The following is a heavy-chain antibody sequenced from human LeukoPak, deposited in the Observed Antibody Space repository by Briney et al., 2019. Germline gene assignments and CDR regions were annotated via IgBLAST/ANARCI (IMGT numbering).Heavy chain of an antibody. J-gene: IGHJ4*02. Sequence: ASVKVSCKAFGYTFTSNYMHWVRQAPGQGPEWMGVISPSGGSTTYAQKFQGRVTLTRDMSTSTDYLELSSLRSEDTAVYYCARTRNLDYWGQGTLVTVSS. CDR3: ARTRNLDY. V-gene: IGHV1-46*01. CDR1: GYTFTSNY. D-gene: IGHD1-14*01. CDR2: ISPSGGST.